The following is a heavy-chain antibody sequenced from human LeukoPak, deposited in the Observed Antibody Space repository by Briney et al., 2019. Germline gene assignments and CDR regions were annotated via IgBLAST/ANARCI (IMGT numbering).Heavy chain of an antibody. Sequence: GGSLRLSCAASGFTFSSYWMHWVRQEPGKGLVWVSRISGDGSNTNYADSVKGRFTISRDNAQNTVYLQMNTLRAEDTAVYYCVRDLLDYDVLSGLHHYYMDVWGQGTTVRVSS. CDR1: GFTFSSYW. J-gene: IGHJ6*02. V-gene: IGHV3-74*01. CDR2: ISGDGSNT. D-gene: IGHD3-22*01. CDR3: VRDLLDYDVLSGLHHYYMDV.